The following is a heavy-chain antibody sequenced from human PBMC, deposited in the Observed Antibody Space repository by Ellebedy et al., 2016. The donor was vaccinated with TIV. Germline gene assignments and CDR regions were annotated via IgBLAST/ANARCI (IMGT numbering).Heavy chain of an antibody. CDR3: ERDNRVPEDTVLMVDHYYGMDV. D-gene: IGHD2-8*01. J-gene: IGHJ6*02. CDR1: GFTFSSYW. CDR2: ISSSGSTI. V-gene: IGHV3-21*04. Sequence: GESLKISCTASGFTFSSYWMSWVRQAPGKGLEWVSAISSSGSTIYYADSVKGRFTISRDNAKNSLYLHMNSMRDEDTAVSYCERDNRVPEDTVLMVDHYYGMDVWGQGTTVTVSS.